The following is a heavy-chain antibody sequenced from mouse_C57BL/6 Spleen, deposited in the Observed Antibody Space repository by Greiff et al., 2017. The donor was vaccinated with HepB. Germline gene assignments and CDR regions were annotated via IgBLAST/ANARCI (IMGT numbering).Heavy chain of an antibody. CDR3: ARSGGNLYYFDY. Sequence: VQLQQPGAELVMPGASVKLSCKASGYTFTSYWMHWVKQRPGQGLEWIGEIDPSDSYTNYNQKFKGKSTLTVDKSSSTAYMQLSSLTSEDSAVYYCARSGGNLYYFDYWGQGTTLTVSS. D-gene: IGHD2-1*01. CDR2: IDPSDSYT. J-gene: IGHJ2*01. CDR1: GYTFTSYW. V-gene: IGHV1-69*01.